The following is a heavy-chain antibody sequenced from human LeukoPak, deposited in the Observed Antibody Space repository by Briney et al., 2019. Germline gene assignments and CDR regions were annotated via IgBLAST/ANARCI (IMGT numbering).Heavy chain of an antibody. CDR2: IIPIFGTA. J-gene: IGHJ4*02. CDR3: ARTSTYYYDSSGYYPFDY. CDR1: GGTFSSYA. V-gene: IGHV1-69*05. Sequence: SVKVSCKASGGTFSSYAISWVRQAPGQGLEWMGGIIPIFGTANYAQKFQGRVTITTDESTSTAYMELSSLRSEDTAVYYCARTSTYYYDSSGYYPFDYWGQGTLVTVSS. D-gene: IGHD3-22*01.